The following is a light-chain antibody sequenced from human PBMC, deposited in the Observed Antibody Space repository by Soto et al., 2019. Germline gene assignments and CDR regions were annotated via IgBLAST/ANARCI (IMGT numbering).Light chain of an antibody. CDR2: SNH. V-gene: IGLV1-44*01. CDR3: STWDDSLNGVV. CDR1: NSNIGSKT. J-gene: IGLJ2*01. Sequence: QSVLTQPPSASGTPGQRVTISCSGSNSNIGSKTVNWYQHLPGTAPKLLIYSNHHRPSGVPDRSSASKSGTSASLAISGLQSEDEADYYCSTWDDSLNGVVFGGGTKLTVL.